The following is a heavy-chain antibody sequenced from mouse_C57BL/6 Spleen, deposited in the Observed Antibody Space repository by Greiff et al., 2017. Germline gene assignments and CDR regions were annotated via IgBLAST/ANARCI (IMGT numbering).Heavy chain of an antibody. Sequence: QVQLQQSGAELVKPGASVKMSCKASGYTFTSYWITWVKQRPGQGLEWIGDIYPGSGSTNYNEKFKGKATLTADKSSSTAYMELRSLTSEDSAVXFCARGGYDEAYWGQGTLVTVSA. D-gene: IGHD2-2*01. CDR1: GYTFTSYW. CDR2: IYPGSGST. CDR3: ARGGYDEAY. J-gene: IGHJ3*01. V-gene: IGHV1-55*01.